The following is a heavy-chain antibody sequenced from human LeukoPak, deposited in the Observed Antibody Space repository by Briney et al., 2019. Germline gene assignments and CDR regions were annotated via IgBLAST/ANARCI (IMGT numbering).Heavy chain of an antibody. CDR1: GLTFRNAW. D-gene: IGHD4-17*01. J-gene: IGHJ4*02. V-gene: IGHV3-15*01. Sequence: GGSLTLFCAASGLTFRNAWMSWVRQAPGKGLEWVGRIKSETDGGTTDYAAPVKGRFTISRDDSKNMLYLQMNSLKTEDTAVYYCTTDPGDYEIYWGQGTLVTVSS. CDR3: TTDPGDYEIY. CDR2: IKSETDGGTT.